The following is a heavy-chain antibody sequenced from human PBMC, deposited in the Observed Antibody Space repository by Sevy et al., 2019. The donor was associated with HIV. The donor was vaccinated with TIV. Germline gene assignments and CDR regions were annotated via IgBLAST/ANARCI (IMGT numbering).Heavy chain of an antibody. CDR1: GGSISSSSYY. V-gene: IGHV4-39*01. J-gene: IGHJ6*02. Sequence: SETLSLTCTVSGGSISSSSYYWGWIRQPPGKGLEWIGGIYYSGSTYYNPSLKSRVTISVATSKNQFSLKLSSVTAADTAVYYCARQRDYYGMDVWGQGTTVTVSS. CDR2: IYYSGST. CDR3: ARQRDYYGMDV.